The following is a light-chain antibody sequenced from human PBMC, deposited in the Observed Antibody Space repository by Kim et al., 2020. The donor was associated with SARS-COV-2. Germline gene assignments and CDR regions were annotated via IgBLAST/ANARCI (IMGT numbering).Light chain of an antibody. CDR1: EDISNY. CDR2: AAS. V-gene: IGKV1-27*01. CDR3: KNYNTAPWT. Sequence: DIQMTQSPSSLSASVGDRVTITCRASEDISNYLVWYQQKSGKVPKPLMYAASTLHSGVPSRFSGLRSGTDFTLTISSLQPEDAATYYCKNYNTAPWTFGQGTKVDIK. J-gene: IGKJ1*01.